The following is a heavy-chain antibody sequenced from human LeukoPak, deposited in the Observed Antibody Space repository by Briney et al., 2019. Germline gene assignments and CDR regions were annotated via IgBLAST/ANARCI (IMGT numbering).Heavy chain of an antibody. Sequence: ASVKVSCKASGYTFTSYGISWVRQAPGQGLEWMGWISAYNGNTNYAQKLQGRVTMTTDTSTSTAYMELRSLRSDDTAVYYCARENTTPLCGGDCYSDYWGQGTLVTVSS. CDR3: ARENTTPLCGGDCYSDY. D-gene: IGHD2-21*02. J-gene: IGHJ4*02. CDR1: GYTFTSYG. V-gene: IGHV1-18*01. CDR2: ISAYNGNT.